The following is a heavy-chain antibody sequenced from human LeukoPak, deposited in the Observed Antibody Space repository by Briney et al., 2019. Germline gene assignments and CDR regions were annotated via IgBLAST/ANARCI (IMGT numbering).Heavy chain of an antibody. CDR3: ARTTRDYDILTGPTRYGMDV. CDR2: IIPILGIA. Sequence: ASVKVSCKASGGTFSSYAISWVRQAPGQGLEWMGRIIPILGIANYAQKFQGRVTITADKSTGTAYMELGSLRSEDTAVYYCARTTRDYDILTGPTRYGMDVWGQGTTVTVSS. J-gene: IGHJ6*02. CDR1: GGTFSSYA. V-gene: IGHV1-69*04. D-gene: IGHD3-9*01.